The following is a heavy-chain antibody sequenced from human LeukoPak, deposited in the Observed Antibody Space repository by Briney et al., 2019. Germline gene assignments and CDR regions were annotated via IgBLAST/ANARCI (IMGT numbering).Heavy chain of an antibody. Sequence: PGGSLRLSCAASGFMFSDYYMRWIRQDPGKGLEWVSYISSSGSTIYYADSVKGRFTISRDNAKNSLYLQMNSLRAEDTAVYYCARSLVVRGVAHYYYYGMDVWGQGTTVTVSS. CDR1: GFMFSDYY. CDR2: ISSSGSTI. D-gene: IGHD3-10*01. V-gene: IGHV3-11*01. J-gene: IGHJ6*02. CDR3: ARSLVVRGVAHYYYYGMDV.